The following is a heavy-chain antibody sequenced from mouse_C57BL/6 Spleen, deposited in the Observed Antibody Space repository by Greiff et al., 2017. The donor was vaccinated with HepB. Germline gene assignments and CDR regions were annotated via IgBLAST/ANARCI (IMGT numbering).Heavy chain of an antibody. J-gene: IGHJ2*01. CDR3: ARSPVAFDY. CDR2: IHPNSGST. CDR1: GYTFTSYW. D-gene: IGHD1-1*01. V-gene: IGHV1-64*01. Sequence: SFTFSFKSSGYTFTSYWMHWVKQRPGQGLEWIGMIHPNSGSTNYNEKFKSKATLTVDKSSSTAYMQLSSLTSEDSAVYYCARSPVAFDYWGQGTTLTVSS.